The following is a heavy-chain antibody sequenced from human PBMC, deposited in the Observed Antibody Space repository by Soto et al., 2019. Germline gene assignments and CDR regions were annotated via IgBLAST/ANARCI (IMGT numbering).Heavy chain of an antibody. D-gene: IGHD5-12*01. Sequence: QVQLVQSGAEEKKPGASVKVSCKASGYTFTNYAMHWVRQAPGQRLEWMGWINAGNGNTKYSQKFQGRVTITRDTSARTAYMELSSLRSEDSAVYYCARVSGYYLPDYLGQGTLVTVSS. V-gene: IGHV1-3*05. CDR1: GYTFTNYA. J-gene: IGHJ4*02. CDR3: ARVSGYYLPDY. CDR2: INAGNGNT.